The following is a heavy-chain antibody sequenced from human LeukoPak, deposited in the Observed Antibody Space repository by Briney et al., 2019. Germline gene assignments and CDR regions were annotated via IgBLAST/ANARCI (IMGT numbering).Heavy chain of an antibody. J-gene: IGHJ4*02. D-gene: IGHD3-22*01. CDR2: ISSSGSTI. CDR3: AKDVGWDYYDKGYFDY. Sequence: PGGSLRLSCAASGFTFSSYEMNWVRQAPGKGLEWVSYISSSGSTIYYADSVKGRFTISRDNAKNSLYLQMNSLRAEDTALYYCAKDVGWDYYDKGYFDYWGQGTLVTVSS. CDR1: GFTFSSYE. V-gene: IGHV3-48*03.